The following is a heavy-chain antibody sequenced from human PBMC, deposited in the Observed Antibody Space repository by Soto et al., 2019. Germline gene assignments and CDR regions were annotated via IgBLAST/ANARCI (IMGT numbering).Heavy chain of an antibody. Sequence: EVQLVESGGGLVKPGGSLRLSCAASGFTFSSYSMNWVRQAPGKGLEWVSSISSRSSYIYYADSVKGRFTISRDNAKNSLYLQMNSLRAEDTAVYYCAREGHYGSYYYYYYMDVWGKGTTVTVSS. V-gene: IGHV3-21*01. CDR2: ISSRSSYI. J-gene: IGHJ6*03. CDR1: GFTFSSYS. D-gene: IGHD4-17*01. CDR3: AREGHYGSYYYYYYMDV.